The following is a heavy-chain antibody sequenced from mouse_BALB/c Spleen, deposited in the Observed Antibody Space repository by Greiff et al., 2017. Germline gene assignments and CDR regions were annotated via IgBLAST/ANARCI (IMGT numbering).Heavy chain of an antibody. CDR3: AGGNYVDYFDY. CDR1: GYTFTSYV. J-gene: IGHJ2*01. D-gene: IGHD2-1*01. Sequence: EVQGVESGPELVKPGASVEMSCKASGYTFTSYVMHWVKQKPGQGLEWIGYINPYNDGTKYNEKFKGKATLTSDKSSSTAYMELSSLTSEDSAVYYCAGGNYVDYFDYWGQGTTLTVSS. V-gene: IGHV1-14*01. CDR2: INPYNDGT.